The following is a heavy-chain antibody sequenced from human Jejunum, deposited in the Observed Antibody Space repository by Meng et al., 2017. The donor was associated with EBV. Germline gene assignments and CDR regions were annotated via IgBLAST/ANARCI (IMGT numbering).Heavy chain of an antibody. D-gene: IGHD1-26*01. J-gene: IGHJ4*02. CDR3: AKSATYSGNYRPFES. V-gene: IGHV3-23*04. Sequence: EVQLVESGGGLVQPGGSLRLSGGASGFTFSRCTMTWVRQAPGKGLEWVSAVTASGDTTSYGASVKGRFTISRDNSKNAVYLQMNSLRAEDTAVYYCAKSATYSGNYRPFESWGQGTLCNVSS. CDR1: GFTFSRCT. CDR2: VTASGDTT.